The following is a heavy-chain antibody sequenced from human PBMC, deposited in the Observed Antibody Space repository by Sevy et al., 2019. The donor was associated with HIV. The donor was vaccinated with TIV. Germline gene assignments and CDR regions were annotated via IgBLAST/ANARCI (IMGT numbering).Heavy chain of an antibody. D-gene: IGHD5-12*01. Sequence: GESLKISCAASGFIVRSNYMTWVRQAPGKGLEWVSVIYSSGGAYYADSVKGRFTISRDNSQNTLDLQMNSLRAEDTAVYYCARDSGYTINYSPGATWGQGALVTVSS. V-gene: IGHV3-53*01. CDR3: ARDSGYTINYSPGAT. CDR2: IYSSGGA. J-gene: IGHJ5*02. CDR1: GFIVRSNY.